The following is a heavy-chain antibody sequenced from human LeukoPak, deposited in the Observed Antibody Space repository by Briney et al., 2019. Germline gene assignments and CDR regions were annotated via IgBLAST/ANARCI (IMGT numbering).Heavy chain of an antibody. CDR2: INSDGSST. CDR3: ARDYDFWSGPPYYYYGMDV. J-gene: IGHJ6*02. V-gene: IGHV3-74*01. Sequence: GGSLRLSCAASGFTFSSYWMHWVRQAPGKGLVWVSRINSDGSSTSYADSVKGRFTISRDNAKNTLYLQVNSLRAEDTAVYYCARDYDFWSGPPYYYYGMDVWGQGTTVTVSS. D-gene: IGHD3-3*01. CDR1: GFTFSSYW.